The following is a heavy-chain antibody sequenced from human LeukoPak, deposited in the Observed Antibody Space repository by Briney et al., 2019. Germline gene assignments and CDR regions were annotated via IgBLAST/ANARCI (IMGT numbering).Heavy chain of an antibody. Sequence: SETLSLTCTVSGGSISSYYWSWIRQPPGKGLEWIGNIYYSGSTNYNPSLKSRVTISVDTSKNQFSLKLSSVTAADTAVYYCAYDTYYYDSSGPYYFDYWGQGTLVTVSS. J-gene: IGHJ4*02. D-gene: IGHD3-22*01. CDR3: AYDTYYYDSSGPYYFDY. V-gene: IGHV4-59*12. CDR1: GGSISSYY. CDR2: IYYSGST.